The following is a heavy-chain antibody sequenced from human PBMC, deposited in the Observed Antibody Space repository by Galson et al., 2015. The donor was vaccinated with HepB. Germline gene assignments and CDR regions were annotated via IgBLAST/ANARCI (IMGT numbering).Heavy chain of an antibody. Sequence: SLRLSCAASGFTFSTYVFRWIRQAPGKGLEWVSEICRSGTNTFYADSVKGRFTISRDNSKSTLYRQMGSLRTDDTAVYYCVRADRFSGFDPWGRGALVTVSS. D-gene: IGHD2-15*01. V-gene: IGHV3-23*01. CDR1: GFTFSTYV. CDR2: ICRSGTNT. CDR3: VRADRFSGFDP. J-gene: IGHJ5*02.